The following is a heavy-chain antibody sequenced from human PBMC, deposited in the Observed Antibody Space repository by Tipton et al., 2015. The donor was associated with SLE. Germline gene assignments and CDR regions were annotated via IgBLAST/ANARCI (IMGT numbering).Heavy chain of an antibody. CDR1: GYSISSGYY. Sequence: TLSLTCAVSGYSISSGYYWGWIRQPPGKGLEWIGSINHSGSTNYNPSLKSRVTISVDTSKNQFSLKLSSVTAADTAVYYCAREKSKEPRMHYYDSSGGFDYWGQGTLVTVSS. CDR3: AREKSKEPRMHYYDSSGGFDY. D-gene: IGHD3-22*01. CDR2: INHSGST. V-gene: IGHV4-38-2*02. J-gene: IGHJ4*02.